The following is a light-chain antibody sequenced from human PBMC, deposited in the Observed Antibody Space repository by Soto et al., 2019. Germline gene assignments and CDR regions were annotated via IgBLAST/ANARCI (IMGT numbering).Light chain of an antibody. CDR1: QSIGYW. J-gene: IGKJ2*01. Sequence: DIQMTQSPSTLSASVGDRVTITCRASQSIGYWLAWYQQKPGKAPNLLIYAASSLETGVPSRFSGSGSGTDFTLTISSLQSEDFAVYYCQHYNYWPYTFGQGTKVDIK. V-gene: IGKV1-5*01. CDR2: AAS. CDR3: QHYNYWPYT.